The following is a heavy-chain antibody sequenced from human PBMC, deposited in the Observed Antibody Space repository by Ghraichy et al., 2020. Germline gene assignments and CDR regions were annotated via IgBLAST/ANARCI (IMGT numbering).Heavy chain of an antibody. CDR3: ARGGVRSYYYYYMDV. J-gene: IGHJ6*03. V-gene: IGHV1-3*01. D-gene: IGHD3-16*01. CDR2: INAGNGNT. Sequence: ASVKVSCKASGYSFTSYAMHWVRQAPGQRLEWMGWINAGNGNTKYSQKFQGRVTITRDTSASTAYMELSSLRSEDTAMYYCARGGVRSYYYYYMDVWGKGTTVTVSS. CDR1: GYSFTSYA.